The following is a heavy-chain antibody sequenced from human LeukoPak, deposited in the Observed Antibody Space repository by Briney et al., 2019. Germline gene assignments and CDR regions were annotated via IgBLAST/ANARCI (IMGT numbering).Heavy chain of an antibody. CDR3: ARPSDCGGDCYGAFDI. J-gene: IGHJ3*02. Sequence: GESLKISCKGSGYSFTSYWIGWVCQMPGKGLEWMGIIYPGDSDTRYSPSFQGQVTISADKSISTAYLQWSSLKASDTAMYYCARPSDCGGDCYGAFDIWGQGTMVTVSS. CDR2: IYPGDSDT. V-gene: IGHV5-51*01. CDR1: GYSFTSYW. D-gene: IGHD2-21*01.